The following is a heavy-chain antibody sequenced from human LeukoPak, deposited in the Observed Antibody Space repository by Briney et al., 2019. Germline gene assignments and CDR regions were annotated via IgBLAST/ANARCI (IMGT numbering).Heavy chain of an antibody. CDR3: ARGVSGAWY. V-gene: IGHV4-39*07. CDR2: IYYSGST. J-gene: IGHJ4*02. Sequence: SETLSLTCTVSGGSTSSSSYYWGWIRQPPGKGLEWIGSIYYSGSTYYNPSLKSRVTISVDTSKNQFSLKLSSVTAADTAVYYCARGVSGAWYWGQGTLVTVSS. CDR1: GGSTSSSSYY.